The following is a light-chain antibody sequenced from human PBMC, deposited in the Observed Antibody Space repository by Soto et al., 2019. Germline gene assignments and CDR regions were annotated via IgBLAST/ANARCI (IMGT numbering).Light chain of an antibody. V-gene: IGKV3-20*01. CDR2: GAS. CDR3: QQYGSSPST. Sequence: IVLTPSPGTLSLSTGARATLSCRASQSVSSSYLAWYQQKPGQAPRLLIYGASSRATGIPDRFSGSGSGTDFTLTISRLEPEDFAVYYCQQYGSSPSTFGQGTRLEIK. CDR1: QSVSSSY. J-gene: IGKJ5*01.